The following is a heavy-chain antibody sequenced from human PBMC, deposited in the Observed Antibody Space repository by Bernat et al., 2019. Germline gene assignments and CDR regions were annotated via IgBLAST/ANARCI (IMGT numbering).Heavy chain of an antibody. CDR2: ISGRGGGT. D-gene: IGHD4-17*01. V-gene: IGHV3-23*04. CDR1: GFTLGSYG. J-gene: IGHJ3*02. CDR3: AKDPNGYYVGAFDM. Sequence: EVQLVQSGGGLVQPGGSLRLSCAASGFTLGSYGVTWVRQVPGKGLEWVSSISGRGGGTFYADSVKVRFTISRDNSKNTVYLQMNSLRDEDTAVYFCAKDPNGYYVGAFDMWGQGTVVTVSS.